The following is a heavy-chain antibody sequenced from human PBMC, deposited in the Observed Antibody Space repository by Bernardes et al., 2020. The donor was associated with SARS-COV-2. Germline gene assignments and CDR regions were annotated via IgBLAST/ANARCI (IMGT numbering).Heavy chain of an antibody. J-gene: IGHJ6*02. Sequence: GGSLRLSCVGFEFTFDNYGMHWVRQAPGKGLEWVATTSYDGSYKYYADSVRGRFTISRDNPKRTLFLQMNSLRGEDTAVYYCAKDTEMATSWDYFHYGMNVWGQGTAVTVSS. CDR1: EFTFDNYG. CDR3: AKDTEMATSWDYFHYGMNV. CDR2: TSYDGSYK. V-gene: IGHV3-30*18. D-gene: IGHD5-12*01.